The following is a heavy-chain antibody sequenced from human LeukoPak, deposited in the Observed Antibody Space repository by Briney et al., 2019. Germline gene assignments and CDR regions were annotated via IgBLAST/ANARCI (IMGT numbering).Heavy chain of an antibody. Sequence: ASVKVSCKASGYTFTGYYMHWVRQAPGQGLEWMGWINPNSGGTNYAQKFQGRVTMTRDTSISTAYMELSRLRSDDTAVYYCARTVYCSSTSCSKNKFDYWGQGTLVTVSS. V-gene: IGHV1-2*02. CDR3: ARTVYCSSTSCSKNKFDY. J-gene: IGHJ4*02. CDR2: INPNSGGT. CDR1: GYTFTGYY. D-gene: IGHD2-2*01.